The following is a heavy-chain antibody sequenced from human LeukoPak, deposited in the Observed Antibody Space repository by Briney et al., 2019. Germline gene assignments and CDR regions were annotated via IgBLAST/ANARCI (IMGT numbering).Heavy chain of an antibody. J-gene: IGHJ4*02. CDR1: GYTFTPYF. Sequence: PWASVKVSCKASGYTFTPYFIHWVRQAPGQGLEWMGIINPTGGSTTYAQKFQGRVTVTRDTSTSTVYMELSSLTSEDTAVYYCARDRVIVGGTATYNFDHWGQGTLVTVSS. D-gene: IGHD1-14*01. CDR3: ARDRVIVGGTATYNFDH. V-gene: IGHV1-46*01. CDR2: INPTGGST.